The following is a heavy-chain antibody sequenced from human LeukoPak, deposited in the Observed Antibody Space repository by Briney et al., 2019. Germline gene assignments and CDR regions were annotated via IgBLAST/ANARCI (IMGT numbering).Heavy chain of an antibody. D-gene: IGHD3-22*01. V-gene: IGHV3-23*01. J-gene: IGHJ4*02. CDR2: ISGSGGST. CDR1: GFTFSNFA. CDR3: AKGVYYYDSSGYYYGY. Sequence: PGGSLRLSCTTSGFTFSNFAMSWVRQAPGKGLEWVSAISGSGGSTYYADSVKGRFTISRDNSKNTLYLQMNSLRAEDTAVYYCAKGVYYYDSSGYYYGYWGQGTLVTVSS.